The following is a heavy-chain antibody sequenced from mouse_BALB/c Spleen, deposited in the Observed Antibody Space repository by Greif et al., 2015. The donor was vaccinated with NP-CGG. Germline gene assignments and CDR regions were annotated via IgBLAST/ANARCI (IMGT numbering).Heavy chain of an antibody. Sequence: EVKLVESGGGLVKPGGSLKLSCAASGFSFSSYAMSWVRQTPEKRLEWVASISSGGSTYYPDSVKGRFTISRDNARNILYLQMGSLRSEDTAMYYCARGGGYYYGSSYNAMDYWGQGTSVTVSP. V-gene: IGHV5-6-5*01. CDR1: GFSFSSYA. CDR2: ISSGGST. J-gene: IGHJ4*01. CDR3: ARGGGYYYGSSYNAMDY. D-gene: IGHD1-1*01.